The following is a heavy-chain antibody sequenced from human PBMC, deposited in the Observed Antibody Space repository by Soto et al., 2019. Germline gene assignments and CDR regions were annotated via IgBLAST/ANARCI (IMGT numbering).Heavy chain of an antibody. V-gene: IGHV4-61*01. CDR3: AREPTVTYTAYFDY. D-gene: IGHD4-17*01. CDR1: GGSVSSGSYY. Sequence: QVQLQESGPGLVKPSETLSLTCTVSGGSVSSGSYYWSWIRQPPGKGLEWIGYIYYSGSTNYNPSLKSRVTKSVDTSKNQFSLKLSSVTAADTAVYYCAREPTVTYTAYFDYWGQGTLVTVSS. CDR2: IYYSGST. J-gene: IGHJ4*02.